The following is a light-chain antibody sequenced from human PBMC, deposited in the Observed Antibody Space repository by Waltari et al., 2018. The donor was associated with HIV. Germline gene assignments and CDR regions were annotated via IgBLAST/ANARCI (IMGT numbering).Light chain of an antibody. V-gene: IGLV1-47*01. CDR1: SSTIGSNY. CDR2: RNK. CDR3: AAWDDSLSGQV. Sequence: QSVLTQPPSASGTPGQRVTIPCSGSSSTIGSNYVYWYQQPPGTAPKLLIYRNKQRPSGVPNRFSGSKSGTSASLAISGLRSEDEADYYCAAWDDSLSGQVFGGGTKLTVL. J-gene: IGLJ3*02.